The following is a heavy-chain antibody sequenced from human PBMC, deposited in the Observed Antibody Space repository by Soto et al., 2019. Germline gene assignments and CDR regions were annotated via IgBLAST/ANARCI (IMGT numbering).Heavy chain of an antibody. CDR3: AHRRTYCSGGSCYLFDP. J-gene: IGHJ5*02. CDR2: IYWDDDK. D-gene: IGHD2-15*01. V-gene: IGHV2-5*02. Sequence: SGPTLVNPTQTLTLTCTFSGFSLSTSGVGVGWIRQPPGKALELLALIYWDDDKRYSPSLKSRLTITKDTSKNQVVLTMTNMDPVDTATYYCAHRRTYCSGGSCYLFDPWGQGTPVTVSS. CDR1: GFSLSTSGVG.